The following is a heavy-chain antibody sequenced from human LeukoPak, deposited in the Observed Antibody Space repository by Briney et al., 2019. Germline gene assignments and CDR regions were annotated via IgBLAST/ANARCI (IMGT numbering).Heavy chain of an antibody. CDR2: IKEDGTQK. Sequence: GGSLRLSCAASGFTFSNYAMSWVRQAPGKGPEWVANIKEDGTQKYYVDSVRGRFTISRDNAENSLYLQMNSLRGEDTAIYYCAKTGDRDYWGRGTLVTVSS. CDR3: AKTGDRDY. CDR1: GFTFSNYA. J-gene: IGHJ4*02. D-gene: IGHD7-27*01. V-gene: IGHV3-7*03.